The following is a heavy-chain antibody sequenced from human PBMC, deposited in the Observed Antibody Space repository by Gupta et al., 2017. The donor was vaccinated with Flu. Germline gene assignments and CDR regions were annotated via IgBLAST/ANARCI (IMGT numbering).Heavy chain of an antibody. Sequence: YGFSWVRQAPGQGLEWMGGIITLYDIKNYAQNGQGRVTISADKSTGTVYMELKSLRRDDKAVYFCAREREEVEVVQDDLSSGFDPWGQGTLVTVSS. CDR3: AREREEVEVVQDDLSSGFDP. D-gene: IGHD2-15*01. J-gene: IGHJ5*01. V-gene: IGHV1-69*17. CDR1: YG. CDR2: IITLYDIK.